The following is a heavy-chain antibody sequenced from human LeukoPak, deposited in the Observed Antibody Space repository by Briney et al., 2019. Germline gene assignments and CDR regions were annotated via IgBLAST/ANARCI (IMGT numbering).Heavy chain of an antibody. CDR2: ISGSGGST. Sequence: GGSLRLSCAASGFTFSSYAMSWVRQAPGKGLEWVSAISGSGGSTYYADSVKGRFTISRDNSKNTLYLQMNSLRAEDTAVYYCAKDTHIVVVPAAYFDYWGQVTLVTVSS. J-gene: IGHJ4*02. V-gene: IGHV3-23*01. D-gene: IGHD2-2*01. CDR1: GFTFSSYA. CDR3: AKDTHIVVVPAAYFDY.